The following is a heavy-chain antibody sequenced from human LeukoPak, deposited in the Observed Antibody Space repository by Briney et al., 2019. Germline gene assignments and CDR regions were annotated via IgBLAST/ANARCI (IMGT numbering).Heavy chain of an antibody. CDR3: AKDSTFDY. J-gene: IGHJ4*02. CDR2: ISYDGSNK. Sequence: GGSLRLSCAASGFTFSSYGMHWVRQAPGKGLEWVAVISYDGSNKYYADSVKGRFTISRDNSKNTLYLQMNSLRAEDTAVYYGAKDSTFDYWGQGTLVTVSS. CDR1: GFTFSSYG. D-gene: IGHD5/OR15-5a*01. V-gene: IGHV3-30*18.